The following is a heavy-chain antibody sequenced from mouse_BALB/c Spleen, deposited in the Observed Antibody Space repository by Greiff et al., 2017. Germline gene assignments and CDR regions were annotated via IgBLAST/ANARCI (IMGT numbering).Heavy chain of an antibody. V-gene: IGHV1-14*01. CDR2: INPYNDGT. CDR1: GYTFTSYV. Sequence: VQLQQSGPELVKPGASVKMSCKASGYTFTSYVMHWVKQKPGQGLEWIGYINPYNDGTKYNEKFKGKATLTSDKSSSTAYMELSSLTSEDSAVYYCARSGLTGAMDYWGQGTSVTVSS. CDR3: ARSGLTGAMDY. D-gene: IGHD3-1*01. J-gene: IGHJ4*01.